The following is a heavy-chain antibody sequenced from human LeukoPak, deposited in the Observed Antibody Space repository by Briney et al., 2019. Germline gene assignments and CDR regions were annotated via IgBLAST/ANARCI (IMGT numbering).Heavy chain of an antibody. CDR3: AKDIVPSPGDPGWFDP. D-gene: IGHD1-26*01. CDR1: GFTFTTYW. V-gene: IGHV3-7*03. Sequence: GESLRLSCAASGFTFTTYWMSWVRQLPGKGLEWVANINQDGTEKYYVDSVKGRFTISRDNAKNSLYLQMNSLRAENTALYYCAKDIVPSPGDPGWFDPWGQGTLVTVSS. CDR2: INQDGTEK. J-gene: IGHJ5*02.